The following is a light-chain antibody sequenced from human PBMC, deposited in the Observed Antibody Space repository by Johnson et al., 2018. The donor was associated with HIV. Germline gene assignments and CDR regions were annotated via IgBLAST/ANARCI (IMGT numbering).Light chain of an antibody. CDR3: GTWDSSLSAGV. CDR2: DNN. J-gene: IGLJ1*01. Sequence: QSVLTQPPSVSAAPGQKVTISCSGIGSNIGDNYVSWYQHLPGTAPKLLIYDNNKRPSGIPDRFSGSKSGTSATLGITGLRTGDEADYYCGTWDSSLSAGVFGTGTKVTVL. CDR1: GSNIGDNY. V-gene: IGLV1-51*01.